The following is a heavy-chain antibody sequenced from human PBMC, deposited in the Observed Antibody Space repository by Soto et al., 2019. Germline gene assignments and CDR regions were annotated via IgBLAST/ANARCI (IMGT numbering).Heavy chain of an antibody. V-gene: IGHV3-23*01. CDR3: ARYIPGVRYYGMDV. D-gene: IGHD2-2*01. Sequence: EVQLLESGGGLVQPGGSLRLSCAASGFTFSSYAMKWVRQAPGKGLEWVSLISESATLTYYGDSVKGRFTISRDNSGNTLFLQMYSLRAEDTAVYYCARYIPGVRYYGMDVWGQGTTVTVS. CDR1: GFTFSSYA. J-gene: IGHJ6*02. CDR2: ISESATLT.